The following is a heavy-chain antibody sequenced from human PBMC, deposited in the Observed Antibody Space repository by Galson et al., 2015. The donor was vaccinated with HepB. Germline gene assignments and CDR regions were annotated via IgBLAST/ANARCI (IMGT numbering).Heavy chain of an antibody. CDR1: GFTFTDSS. Sequence: SLRLSCAASGFTFTDSSISWIRQAPGKGLEWVSGIGSGSSFTKYADSVKGRFTISRDNAKNSLYLQMNSLRTEDTAVYYCAIYRTSNPFDYVGQGTLVSVSS. V-gene: IGHV3-11*06. CDR2: IGSGSSFT. CDR3: AIYRTSNPFDY. J-gene: IGHJ4*02. D-gene: IGHD5-18*01.